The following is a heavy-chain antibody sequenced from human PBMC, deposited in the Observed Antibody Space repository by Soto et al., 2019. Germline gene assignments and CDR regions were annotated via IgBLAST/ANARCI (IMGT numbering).Heavy chain of an antibody. CDR1: GFTFSSYG. CDR3: AKGSGRSWYYYNSPDAFDI. Sequence: GGSLRLSCAASGFTFSSYGMHWVRQAPGKGLEWVAVISYDGSNKYYADSVKGRFTISRDNSKNTLYLQMNSLRAEDTGVYYCAKGSGRSWYYYNSPDAFDIWGQGTMVTVSS. J-gene: IGHJ3*02. V-gene: IGHV3-30*18. D-gene: IGHD6-13*01. CDR2: ISYDGSNK.